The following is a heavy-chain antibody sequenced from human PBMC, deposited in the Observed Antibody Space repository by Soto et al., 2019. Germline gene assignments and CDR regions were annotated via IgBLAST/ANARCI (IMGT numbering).Heavy chain of an antibody. CDR2: INHSGST. V-gene: IGHV4-34*01. CDR3: ARGLRQQLVPYNWFDP. D-gene: IGHD6-13*01. CDR1: GGSFSGYY. Sequence: QVQLQQWGAGLLKPSETLSLTCAVYGGSFSGYYWSWIRQPPGKGLEWIGEINHSGSTNYNPSLKSRVTISVDTSKNQFSLMLSSVTAADTAVYYCARGLRQQLVPYNWFDPWGQGTLVTVSS. J-gene: IGHJ5*02.